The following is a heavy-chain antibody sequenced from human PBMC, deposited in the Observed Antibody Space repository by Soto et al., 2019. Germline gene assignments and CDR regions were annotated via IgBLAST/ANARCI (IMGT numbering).Heavy chain of an antibody. Sequence: QVQLVQSGAEVKNPGSSVKVSCKTSGGTFNSYLIDWVRQAPGQGLEWMGGIIPAFGTAKYAQKFQGRVTITADKSTTTAYMELRTLTSEDTAVYYCARVLDQPPVGLYFDTWGQVALVTVSS. D-gene: IGHD2-2*01. CDR2: IIPAFGTA. CDR3: ARVLDQPPVGLYFDT. V-gene: IGHV1-69*06. CDR1: GGTFNSYL. J-gene: IGHJ4*02.